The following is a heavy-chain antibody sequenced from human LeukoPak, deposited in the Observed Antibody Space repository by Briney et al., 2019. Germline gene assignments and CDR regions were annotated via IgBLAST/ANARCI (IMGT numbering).Heavy chain of an antibody. V-gene: IGHV1-18*01. J-gene: IGHJ4*02. Sequence: ASVKVSCKASGYTFTTYGISWVRQAPGQGLEWMGWISAYNDNTNYAQKFRGRVTMTTDTSTSTAYMELRSLRSDDTAVYYCARDRFNSGSYQYYFDYWGQGTLVTVSS. D-gene: IGHD1-26*01. CDR2: ISAYNDNT. CDR3: ARDRFNSGSYQYYFDY. CDR1: GYTFTTYG.